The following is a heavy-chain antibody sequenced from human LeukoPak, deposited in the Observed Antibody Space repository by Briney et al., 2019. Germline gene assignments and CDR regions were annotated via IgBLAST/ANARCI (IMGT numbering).Heavy chain of an antibody. V-gene: IGHV3-23*01. CDR2: ISGSGGST. D-gene: IGHD6-19*01. CDR1: GFTFSSYA. J-gene: IGHJ6*03. Sequence: PGGSLRLSCAASGFTFSSYAMSWVRQAPGKGLEWVSAISGSGGSTYYADSVKGRFTISRDNSKNTLYLQMNSLRAEDTAVYYCAKDGQSSGWYDYYYYYYMDVWGKGTTVTVSS. CDR3: AKDGQSSGWYDYYYYYYMDV.